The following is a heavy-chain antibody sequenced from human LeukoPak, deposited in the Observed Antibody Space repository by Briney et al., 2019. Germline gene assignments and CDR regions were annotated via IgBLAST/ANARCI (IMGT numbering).Heavy chain of an antibody. CDR3: ARDGGGWYSYFDY. Sequence: GGSLRLSCAASGFTFSSYSMNWVRQAPGKGLEWVSYISSSSSTIYYADSVKGRFTISRDNAKNSLYLQMNSLRAEDTAVYYCARDGGGWYSYFDYWGQGTLVTVSS. V-gene: IGHV3-48*04. CDR1: GFTFSSYS. D-gene: IGHD6-19*01. J-gene: IGHJ4*02. CDR2: ISSSSSTI.